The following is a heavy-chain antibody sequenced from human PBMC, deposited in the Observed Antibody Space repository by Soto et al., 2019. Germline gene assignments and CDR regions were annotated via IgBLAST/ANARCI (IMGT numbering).Heavy chain of an antibody. CDR1: GFTFDDYA. J-gene: IGHJ4*02. CDR3: AKGAVAATPYFDY. D-gene: IGHD2-15*01. CDR2: ISWNSGSI. Sequence: EVQLVESGGGLVQPGRSLRLSCAASGFTFDDYAMHWVRQAPGKGLEWVSGISWNSGSIGYADSVKGRFTISRDNAKNSLYLQMNSLRAKDTALYYCAKGAVAATPYFDYWGQGTLVTVSS. V-gene: IGHV3-9*01.